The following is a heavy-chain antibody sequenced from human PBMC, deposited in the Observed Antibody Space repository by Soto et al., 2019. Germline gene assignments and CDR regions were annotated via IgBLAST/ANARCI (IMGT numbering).Heavy chain of an antibody. CDR3: ARESGRFGETGAFDI. V-gene: IGHV3-11*06. Sequence: GGALPLAFEASGFTFGDSSIAWTRQAPGEGLEWISYISSSSTYIKYADSVKGRFTISRDNAKNSLYLQMTNLRVGGTAVYYCARESGRFGETGAFDIWGQGTMVTLSS. CDR2: ISSSSTYI. J-gene: IGHJ3*02. CDR1: GFTFGDSS. D-gene: IGHD3-10*01.